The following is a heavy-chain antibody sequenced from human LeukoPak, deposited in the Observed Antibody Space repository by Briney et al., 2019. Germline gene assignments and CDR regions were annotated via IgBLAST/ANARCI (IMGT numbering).Heavy chain of an antibody. CDR3: ARVTQLYARRIAAAGTNYYYYYMDV. D-gene: IGHD6-13*01. J-gene: IGHJ6*03. Sequence: SETLSLTCAVYGGSFSGYYWSWIRQLPGKGLEWIGEINHSGSTNYNPSLKSRVTISVDTSKNQFSLKLSSVTAADTAVYYCARVTQLYARRIAAAGTNYYYYYMDVWGKGTTVTVSS. V-gene: IGHV4-34*01. CDR1: GGSFSGYY. CDR2: INHSGST.